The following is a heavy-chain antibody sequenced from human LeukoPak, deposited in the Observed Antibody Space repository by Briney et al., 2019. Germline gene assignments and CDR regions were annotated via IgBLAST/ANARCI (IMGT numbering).Heavy chain of an antibody. CDR1: GFTFSRSS. V-gene: IGHV3-21*01. J-gene: IGHJ4*02. CDR2: ISRSSSYI. D-gene: IGHD3-10*01. Sequence: GGSLRLSCAASGFTFSRSSMYWVRPAPGKGLEWVSSISRSSSYIYYADSVKGRFTISRDNAKNSLYLQMNSLRAEDTAVYYCARFGGLSFDYWGQGTLVTVSS. CDR3: ARFGGLSFDY.